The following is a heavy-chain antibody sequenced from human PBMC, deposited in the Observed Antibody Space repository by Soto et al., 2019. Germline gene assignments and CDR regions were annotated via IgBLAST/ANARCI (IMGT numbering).Heavy chain of an antibody. D-gene: IGHD2-15*01. CDR1: GFTFTSSA. Sequence: GASVKVSCKASGFTFTSSAMHWLRQAPGQGPEWMGVINLSVSSTTYALKFQGRVTMTRDTSTSTVYMELSSLTSEDTAIYYCAREGPIGEYYGMDVWGQGTTVTVSS. CDR3: AREGPIGEYYGMDV. V-gene: IGHV1-46*01. CDR2: INLSVSST. J-gene: IGHJ6*02.